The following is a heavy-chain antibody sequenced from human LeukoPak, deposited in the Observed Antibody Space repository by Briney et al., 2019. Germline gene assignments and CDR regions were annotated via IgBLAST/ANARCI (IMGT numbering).Heavy chain of an antibody. CDR3: ARMGTGYCSGGSCYHYGMDV. Sequence: SETLSLTCTVSGGSISSSSYYWGWIRQPPGKGLEWIGEINHSGSTNYNPSLKSRVTISVDTSKNQFSLKLSSVTAADTAVYYCARMGTGYCSGGSCYHYGMDVWGQGTTVTVSS. D-gene: IGHD2-15*01. J-gene: IGHJ6*02. V-gene: IGHV4-39*07. CDR2: INHSGST. CDR1: GGSISSSSYY.